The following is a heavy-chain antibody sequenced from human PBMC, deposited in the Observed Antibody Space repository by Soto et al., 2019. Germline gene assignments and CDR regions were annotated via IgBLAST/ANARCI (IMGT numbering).Heavy chain of an antibody. CDR3: ARVERGTATTVVDAFDI. Sequence: QVQLQQWGAGLLKPSETLSLTCAVYGGFVTSGSYYWSWIRQPPGKGLEWIGDMSHSGGTHFNPPLKSRVSLSVDTSKNQFTLKMSSVTAADTALYYCARVERGTATTVVDAFDIWGPGTMVTVSS. CDR1: GGFVTSGSYY. V-gene: IGHV4-34*01. CDR2: MSHSGGT. D-gene: IGHD1-1*01. J-gene: IGHJ3*02.